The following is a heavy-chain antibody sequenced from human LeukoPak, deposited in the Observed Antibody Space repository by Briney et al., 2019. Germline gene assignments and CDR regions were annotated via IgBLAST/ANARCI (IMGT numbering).Heavy chain of an antibody. V-gene: IGHV3-21*01. CDR3: ARGYQRPDY. CDR2: ISSSSNNI. CDR1: GFTFSTYT. J-gene: IGHJ4*02. D-gene: IGHD2-2*01. Sequence: PGGSLRLSCAASGFTFSTYTMNWVRQAPGKGLEGVSSISSSSNNINYADSVKGRFTISRDNAMNSVHLQMNSLRVEDTAVYYCARGYQRPDYWGQGTLITVSS.